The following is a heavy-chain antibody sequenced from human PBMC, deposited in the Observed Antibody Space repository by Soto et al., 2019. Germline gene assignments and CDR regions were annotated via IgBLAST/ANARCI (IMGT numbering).Heavy chain of an antibody. J-gene: IGHJ6*02. CDR2: IKSKTDGGTT. V-gene: IGHV3-15*07. CDR1: GFTFSNAW. Sequence: GGSLRLSCAASGFTFSNAWMNWVRQAPGKGLEWVGRIKSKTDGGTTDYAAPVKGRFTISRDDSKNTLYLQMNSLKTEDTAVYYCTRDIVVVVAATHYYYYSMDVWGQGTTVTVSS. CDR3: TRDIVVVVAATHYYYYSMDV. D-gene: IGHD2-15*01.